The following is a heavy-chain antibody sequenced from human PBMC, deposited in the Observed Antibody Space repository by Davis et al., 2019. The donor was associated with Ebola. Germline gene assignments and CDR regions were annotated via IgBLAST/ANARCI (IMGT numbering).Heavy chain of an antibody. CDR1: GYSFTSYW. J-gene: IGHJ6*02. CDR3: ARLGYDDDIFSRYYYGLDV. V-gene: IGHV5-51*01. CDR2: IYPGDSDT. Sequence: GESLKISCQGSGYSFTSYWIGWVRQLPGKGLEWMGIIYPGDSDTRYSPSFQGQVTISADKSISTAYLQWSSLKASDTAMYFCARLGYDDDIFSRYYYGLDVWGQGTSVTVSS. D-gene: IGHD3-9*01.